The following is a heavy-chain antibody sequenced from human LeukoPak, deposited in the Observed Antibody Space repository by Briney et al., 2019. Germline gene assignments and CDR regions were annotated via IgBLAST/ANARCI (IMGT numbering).Heavy chain of an antibody. Sequence: SETLSLTCTVSGGSISSGSYYWCWIRQPAGKGLEWIGRIYTSGSTNYNPSLKSRVTISVDTSKNQFSLKLSSVTAADTAVYYCARSVLDPDYYYYMDVWGKGTTVTVSS. J-gene: IGHJ6*03. V-gene: IGHV4-61*02. CDR2: IYTSGST. CDR1: GGSISSGSYY. CDR3: ARSVLDPDYYYYMDV.